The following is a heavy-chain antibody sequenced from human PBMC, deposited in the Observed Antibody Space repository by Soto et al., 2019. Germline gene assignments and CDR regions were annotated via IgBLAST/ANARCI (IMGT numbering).Heavy chain of an antibody. CDR1: GGSISSGSYH. CDR3: ARGEGSSYYFLHDF. D-gene: IGHD1-26*01. V-gene: IGHV4-31*03. J-gene: IGHJ4*02. Sequence: QVQLQESGPGLVKPSQTLSLTCTVSGGSISSGSYHWSWIRQHPVQGLEWIGNIYYSGSSYYNPSLNSRATISIDTSKDQFSLRLGSVTAADTSVYYCARGEGSSYYFLHDFWGRGTLVTVSS. CDR2: IYYSGSS.